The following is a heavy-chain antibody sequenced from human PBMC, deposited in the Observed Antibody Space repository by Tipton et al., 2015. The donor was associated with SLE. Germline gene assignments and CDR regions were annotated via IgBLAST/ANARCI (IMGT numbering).Heavy chain of an antibody. V-gene: IGHV4-39*07. CDR2: IYYSGST. CDR3: ARDRGGSEYYYGMDV. CDR1: GGSISSSSSY. Sequence: TLSLTCTVPGGSISSSSSYWGWIRQPPGKGLEWIGSIYYSGSTYYHPSLKSRVTISVDTSKNQFSLKLRSVTAADTAVYYCARDRGGSEYYYGMDVWGQGATGTVSS. D-gene: IGHD2-15*01. J-gene: IGHJ6*02.